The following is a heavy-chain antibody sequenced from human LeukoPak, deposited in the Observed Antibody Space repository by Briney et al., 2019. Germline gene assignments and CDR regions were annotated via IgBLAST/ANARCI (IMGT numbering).Heavy chain of an antibody. CDR2: ISYDGSNK. CDR1: GFTFSSYG. J-gene: IGHJ4*02. V-gene: IGHV3-30*18. Sequence: GGSLRLSCAASGFTFSSYGMHWVRQAPGKGLGWVAVISYDGSNKYYADSVKGRFTISRDNAKNSLYLQMNSLRAEDTALYYCAKESGIAVAGTIDYWGQGTLVTVSS. D-gene: IGHD6-19*01. CDR3: AKESGIAVAGTIDY.